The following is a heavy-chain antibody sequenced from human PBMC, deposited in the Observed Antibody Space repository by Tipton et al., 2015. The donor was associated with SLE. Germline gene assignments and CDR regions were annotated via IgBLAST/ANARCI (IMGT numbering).Heavy chain of an antibody. Sequence: SLRLSCAASGFTLSSYAMNWVRQAPGKGLEWVSVISGNDYSTYYADSVKGRFTISRDNSQNTLYLQMSSLRAEDTAVYYCAKGHSSNDYYHGMDVWGQGTTVTVSS. V-gene: IGHV3-23*01. CDR3: AKGHSSNDYYHGMDV. D-gene: IGHD3-22*01. J-gene: IGHJ6*02. CDR2: ISGNDYST. CDR1: GFTLSSYA.